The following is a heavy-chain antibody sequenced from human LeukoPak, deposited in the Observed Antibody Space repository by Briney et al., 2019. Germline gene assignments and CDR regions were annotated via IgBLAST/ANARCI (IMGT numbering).Heavy chain of an antibody. V-gene: IGHV3-30*02. Sequence: PGGSLRLSCAASGFTFSSYGMHWVRQAPGKGLEWVAFIRYDGSNKYYADSVKGRFTISRDNSKNTLYLQMNSLRAEDTAVYYCARHLGGYPFDYWGQGTLVTVSS. D-gene: IGHD5-12*01. CDR3: ARHLGGYPFDY. CDR1: GFTFSSYG. J-gene: IGHJ4*02. CDR2: IRYDGSNK.